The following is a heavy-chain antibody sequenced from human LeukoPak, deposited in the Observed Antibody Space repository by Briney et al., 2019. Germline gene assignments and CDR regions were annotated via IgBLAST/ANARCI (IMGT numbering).Heavy chain of an antibody. J-gene: IGHJ4*02. V-gene: IGHV4-34*01. D-gene: IGHD4-17*01. CDR1: VGSFSGYY. Sequence: SETLSLTCAVYVGSFSGYYWSWIRQPPGKGLEWIGEINHSGSTNYNPSLKSRVTISVDTSKNQFSLKLSSLTAADTAVYYCARGSRAPTVSRRSGFDYWGQGTLVTVSS. CDR2: INHSGST. CDR3: ARGSRAPTVSRRSGFDY.